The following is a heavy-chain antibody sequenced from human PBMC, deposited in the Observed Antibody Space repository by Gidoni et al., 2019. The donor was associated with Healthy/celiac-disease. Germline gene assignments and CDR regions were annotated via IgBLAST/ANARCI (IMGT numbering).Heavy chain of an antibody. D-gene: IGHD2-15*01. CDR3: AKDAIVVVVAATCSWGYYMDV. V-gene: IGHV3-30*18. CDR2: ISYDGSNK. Sequence: QVQLVESGGGVVQPVRSLRLSCAASGFTFRSYGMPRVRLAPGQGLEWVAVISYDGSNKYYADSVKGRFTISRDNSKNTLYLQMNSLRAEDTAVYYCAKDAIVVVVAATCSWGYYMDVWGKGTTVTVSS. CDR1: GFTFRSYG. J-gene: IGHJ6*03.